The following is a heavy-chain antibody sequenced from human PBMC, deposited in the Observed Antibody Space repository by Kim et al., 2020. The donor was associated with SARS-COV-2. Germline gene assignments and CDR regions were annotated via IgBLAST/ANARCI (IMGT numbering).Heavy chain of an antibody. CDR3: VKSVGEYYYYYGLDV. D-gene: IGHD3-10*01. V-gene: IGHV3-23*01. CDR2: ISGSGGSS. Sequence: GGSLRLSCAASGFVFMSYAMTWVRQAPGKGLEWVSGISGSGGSSYYADSVKGRFTISRDNSKDTVYLQMNSLRADDTAVYYCVKSVGEYYYYYGLDVWGQGTTVTVSS. J-gene: IGHJ6*02. CDR1: GFVFMSYA.